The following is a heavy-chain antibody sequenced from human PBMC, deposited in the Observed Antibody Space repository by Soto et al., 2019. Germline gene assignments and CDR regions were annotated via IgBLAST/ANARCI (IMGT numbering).Heavy chain of an antibody. CDR1: GGSISSYY. CDR3: ARKAAAGYNWFDP. Sequence: SETLSLTCTVSGGSISSYYWSWIRQPPGKGLEWIGYIYYSGSTNYNPSLKSRVTISVDTSKNQFSLKLSSVTAADTAVYYCARKAAAGYNWFDPWGQGTLVTVS. CDR2: IYYSGST. D-gene: IGHD6-13*01. J-gene: IGHJ5*02. V-gene: IGHV4-59*01.